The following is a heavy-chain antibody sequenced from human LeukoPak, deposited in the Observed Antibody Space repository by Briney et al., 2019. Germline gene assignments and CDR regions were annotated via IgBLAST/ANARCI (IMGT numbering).Heavy chain of an antibody. CDR3: ATDQTVEDYGMDV. D-gene: IGHD7-27*01. Sequence: ASVNVSCKASGYTFTGYYIHWVRQAPGKGLEWMGGFDPEDGETIYAQKFQGRVTMTEDTSTDTAYMELSSLGSEDTAVYYCATDQTVEDYGMDVWGQGTTVTVSS. J-gene: IGHJ6*02. CDR1: GYTFTGYY. V-gene: IGHV1-24*01. CDR2: FDPEDGET.